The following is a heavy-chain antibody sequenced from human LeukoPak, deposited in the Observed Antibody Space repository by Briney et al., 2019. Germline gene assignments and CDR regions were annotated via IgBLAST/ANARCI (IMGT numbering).Heavy chain of an antibody. V-gene: IGHV4-59*11. J-gene: IGHJ6*03. Sequence: SETPSLTCTVSGGSISSHYWSWIRQPPGKGLEWIGYIYYSGSTNYNPSLKSRVTISVDTSKNQFSLKLSSVTAADTAVYYCARDRGTYMDVWGKGTTVTVSS. CDR3: ARDRGTYMDV. CDR2: IYYSGST. CDR1: GGSISSHY. D-gene: IGHD3-10*01.